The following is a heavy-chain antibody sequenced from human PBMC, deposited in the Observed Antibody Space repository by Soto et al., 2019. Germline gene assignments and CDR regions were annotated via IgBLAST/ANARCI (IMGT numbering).Heavy chain of an antibody. Sequence: QVQLVESGGGVVQPGRSLRLSCAASGFTFSSYGMHWVRQAPGKGLEWVAVIGYDGSNKYYSDSVKGRFTISRDNSKNTLYLQMNSLRAEDTAVYYCARGEYSGYLGAFDIWGQGTMVTVSS. CDR2: IGYDGSNK. J-gene: IGHJ3*02. V-gene: IGHV3-33*01. CDR3: ARGEYSGYLGAFDI. CDR1: GFTFSSYG. D-gene: IGHD5-12*01.